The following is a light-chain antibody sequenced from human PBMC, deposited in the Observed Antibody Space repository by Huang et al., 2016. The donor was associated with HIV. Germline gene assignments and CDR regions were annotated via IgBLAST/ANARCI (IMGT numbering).Light chain of an antibody. CDR1: PSISSN. J-gene: IGKJ4*01. Sequence: EIVMTQSPATLSVSPGERATLSCRASPSISSNLAWYQQKPGQAPRLLIYATSTRATGIPARFSGSGSETEFTLTITSLQSEDFAVYYCQQYYSTPLTFGGGTKVEIK. V-gene: IGKV3-15*01. CDR2: ATS. CDR3: QQYYSTPLT.